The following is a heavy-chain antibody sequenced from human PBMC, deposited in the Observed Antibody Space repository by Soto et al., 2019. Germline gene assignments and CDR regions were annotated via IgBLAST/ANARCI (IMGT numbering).Heavy chain of an antibody. Sequence: SETLSLTCTVSGGSISSGDYYWSCIRQPPGKGLEWIGYIHNSGRTYYNPSLRSGLSISVDTSKTQFSLKLTSVTAADTAVYYCARERLGADSSGDYWNYMDVWGQGTTVTVSS. CDR2: IHNSGRT. V-gene: IGHV4-30-4*01. J-gene: IGHJ6*02. CDR3: ARERLGADSSGDYWNYMDV. CDR1: GGSISSGDYY. D-gene: IGHD3-22*01.